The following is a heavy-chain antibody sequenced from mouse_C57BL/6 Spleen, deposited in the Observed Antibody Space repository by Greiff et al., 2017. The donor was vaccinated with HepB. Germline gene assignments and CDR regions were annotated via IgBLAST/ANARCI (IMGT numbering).Heavy chain of an antibody. CDR2: IRSKSNNYAT. V-gene: IGHV10-1*01. CDR1: GFSFNTYA. CDR3: VRHWDEGDYYAMDY. D-gene: IGHD4-1*01. Sequence: DVKLVESGGGLVQPKGSLKLSCAASGFSFNTYAMNWVRQAPGKGLEWVARIRSKSNNYATYYADSVKDRFTISRDDSESMLYLQMNNLKTEDTAMYYCVRHWDEGDYYAMDYWGQGTSVTVSS. J-gene: IGHJ4*01.